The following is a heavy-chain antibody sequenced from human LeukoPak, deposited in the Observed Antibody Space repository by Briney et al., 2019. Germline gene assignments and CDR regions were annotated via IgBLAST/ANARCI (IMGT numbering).Heavy chain of an antibody. CDR3: AKGSPYASGRTYYFDY. J-gene: IGHJ4*02. Sequence: GGSLRLSCAASGFSFSTYAMSWVRLAPGRGPEWVSAINSNGGTTYYADPVKGRFTISRDNSKNTVDLQMNSLRAEDTAVYYCAKGSPYASGRTYYFDYWGQGTLVTVSS. CDR1: GFSFSTYA. V-gene: IGHV3-23*01. CDR2: INSNGGTT. D-gene: IGHD3-10*01.